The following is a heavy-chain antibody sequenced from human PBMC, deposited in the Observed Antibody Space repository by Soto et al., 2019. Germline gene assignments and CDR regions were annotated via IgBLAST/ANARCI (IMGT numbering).Heavy chain of an antibody. Sequence: EVQLVESGGGVVRPGGSLRLSCAASGFTFDDYGMSWVRQAPGKGLEWVSGLNWNGGSTGYADSVKGPFTISGDNAKNSLYLKRNSLRGEDTALYYCARVPPGGYSGYDSAFDIWGQGTMVTVSS. V-gene: IGHV3-20*04. J-gene: IGHJ3*02. CDR1: GFTFDDYG. CDR3: ARVPPGGYSGYDSAFDI. CDR2: LNWNGGST. D-gene: IGHD5-12*01.